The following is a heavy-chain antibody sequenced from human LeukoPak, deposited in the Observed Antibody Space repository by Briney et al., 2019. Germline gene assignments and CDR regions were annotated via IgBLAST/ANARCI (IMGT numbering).Heavy chain of an antibody. Sequence: ASVKVSCKASGYTFTGYYMHWVRQAPGQGLEWMGRINPNSGGTNYAQKFQGRVTMTRDTSISTAYMELSRLRSDDTAVYYCARDFCSSTSRYVMSDYWGQGTLVTVSS. V-gene: IGHV1-2*06. CDR1: GYTFTGYY. J-gene: IGHJ4*02. CDR2: INPNSGGT. D-gene: IGHD2-2*01. CDR3: ARDFCSSTSRYVMSDY.